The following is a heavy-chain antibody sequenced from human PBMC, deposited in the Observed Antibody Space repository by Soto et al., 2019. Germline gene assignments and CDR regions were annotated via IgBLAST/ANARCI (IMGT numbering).Heavy chain of an antibody. CDR2: IYYSGST. D-gene: IGHD3-10*01. V-gene: IGHV4-30-4*01. Sequence: QVQLQESGPGLVKPSQTLSLTCTVSGGSISSGDYYWGWIRQPPGKGLEWIGYIYYSGSTYYNPSLTIRVNISVATSKIQFSRTLSSVTAADTAVYYCARWWFGEFFDYWGQGTLVTVSS. J-gene: IGHJ4*02. CDR1: GGSISSGDYY. CDR3: ARWWFGEFFDY.